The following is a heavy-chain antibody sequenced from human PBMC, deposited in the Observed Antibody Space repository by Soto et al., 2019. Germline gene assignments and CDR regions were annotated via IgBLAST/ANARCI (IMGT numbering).Heavy chain of an antibody. Sequence: EMQLVESGGGLVQPGGSLRLSCAASGFTVGSNYMFWVRQAPGKGLEWVSTIYSGGGTYYADSVKGRFTISRDNPKNTLYLQMNSLRAEDTAVYYCAGGNSNGYFDYWGQGTLVTVSS. CDR1: GFTVGSNY. J-gene: IGHJ4*01. CDR2: IYSGGGT. CDR3: AGGNSNGYFDY. V-gene: IGHV3-66*01. D-gene: IGHD5-18*01.